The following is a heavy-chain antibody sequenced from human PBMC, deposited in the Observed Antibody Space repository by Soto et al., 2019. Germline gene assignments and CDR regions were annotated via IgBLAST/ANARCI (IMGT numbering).Heavy chain of an antibody. CDR1: GFTLSSYS. CDR3: ARDLNLGSFDY. V-gene: IGHV3-48*01. J-gene: IGHJ4*02. CDR2: ISSSSSTI. Sequence: GGSLRLSCAASGFTLSSYSMNWVRQAPGKGLEWVSYISSSSSTIYYADSVKGRFTISRDNAKNSLYLQMNSLRGEDTAVYYCARDLNLGSFDYWGQGTLVTVSS.